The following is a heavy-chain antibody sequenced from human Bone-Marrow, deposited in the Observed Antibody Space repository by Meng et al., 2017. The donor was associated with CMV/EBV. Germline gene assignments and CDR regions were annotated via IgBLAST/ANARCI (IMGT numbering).Heavy chain of an antibody. V-gene: IGHV3-64*02. Sequence: GESLKISCAASGFTFSSYAMHWVRQAPGKGLEYVSAISSNGGSTYYADSVKGRFTISRDNSKNTLYLQMGSLRAEDMAVYYCARGWFRELPLYGYWGQGTLVTVSS. CDR2: ISSNGGST. CDR1: GFTFSSYA. CDR3: ARGWFRELPLYGY. D-gene: IGHD3-10*01. J-gene: IGHJ4*02.